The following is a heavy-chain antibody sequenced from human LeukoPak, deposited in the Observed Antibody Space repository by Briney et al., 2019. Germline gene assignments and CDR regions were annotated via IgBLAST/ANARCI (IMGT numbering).Heavy chain of an antibody. D-gene: IGHD5-18*01. CDR2: INTNTGNP. V-gene: IGHV7-4-1*02. Sequence: GASVKVSCKASGYTFTNYAMNWVRQAPGQGLEWMGWINTNTGNPTYAQGFTGRFVFSLDTSVSTAYLQISSLKAEDTAVYYCARGYSYGSPSEAYYFDYWGQGTLVTVSS. CDR3: ARGYSYGSPSEAYYFDY. J-gene: IGHJ4*02. CDR1: GYTFTNYA.